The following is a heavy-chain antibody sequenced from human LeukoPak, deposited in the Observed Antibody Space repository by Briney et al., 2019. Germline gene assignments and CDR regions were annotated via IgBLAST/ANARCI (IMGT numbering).Heavy chain of an antibody. CDR1: GFTFSSYS. CDR3: AKGRNYYYYYMDV. CDR2: ISGSGGST. J-gene: IGHJ6*03. Sequence: PGGSLRLSCAASGFTFSSYSMSWVRQAPGKGLEWVSAISGSGGSTYYADSVKGRFTISRDNSKNTLYLQMNSLRAEDTAVYYCAKGRNYYYYYMDVWGKGTTVTISS. V-gene: IGHV3-23*01.